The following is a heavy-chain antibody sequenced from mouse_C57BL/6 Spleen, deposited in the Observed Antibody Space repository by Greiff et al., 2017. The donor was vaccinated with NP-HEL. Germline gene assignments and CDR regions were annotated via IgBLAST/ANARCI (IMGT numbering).Heavy chain of an antibody. CDR1: GFTFSNYW. Sequence: EVKLMESGGGLVQPGGSMKLSCVASGFTFSNYWMNWVRQSPEKGLEWVAQIRLKSDNYATHYAESVKGRFTISRDASKSSVYLQMNNLRAEDTGIYYCTGSSYVYFNVWGTGTTVTVSS. CDR3: TGSSYVYFNV. V-gene: IGHV6-3*01. J-gene: IGHJ1*03. CDR2: IRLKSDNYAT. D-gene: IGHD1-1*01.